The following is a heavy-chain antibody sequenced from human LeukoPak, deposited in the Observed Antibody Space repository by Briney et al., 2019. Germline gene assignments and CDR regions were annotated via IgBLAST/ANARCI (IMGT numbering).Heavy chain of an antibody. D-gene: IGHD3-22*01. J-gene: IGHJ4*02. V-gene: IGHV1-69*04. CDR1: GGTFSSYA. CDR3: AREGYYDSSGYYPPAYYFDY. Sequence: LVKVSCKASGGTFSSYAISWVRQAPGQGLEWMGRIIPIFGIANYAQKFQGRVTITADKSTSTAYMELSSLRSEDTAVYYCAREGYYDSSGYYPPAYYFDYWGQGTLVTVSS. CDR2: IIPIFGIA.